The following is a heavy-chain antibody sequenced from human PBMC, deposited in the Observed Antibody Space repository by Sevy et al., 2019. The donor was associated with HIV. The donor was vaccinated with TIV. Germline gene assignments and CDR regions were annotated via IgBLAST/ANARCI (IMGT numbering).Heavy chain of an antibody. CDR3: ARELWPGDY. J-gene: IGHJ4*02. CDR1: GFSFSDYY. CDR2: IKQDGSQR. D-gene: IGHD2-21*01. Sequence: GGSLRLSCAASGFSFSDYYMGWVRQAPGKGVEWVANIKQDGSQRYYVDSLKGRFTISRDNAKNSVYLQMNRLRVDDTAVYYCARELWPGDYWGQGTLVTVSS. V-gene: IGHV3-7*01.